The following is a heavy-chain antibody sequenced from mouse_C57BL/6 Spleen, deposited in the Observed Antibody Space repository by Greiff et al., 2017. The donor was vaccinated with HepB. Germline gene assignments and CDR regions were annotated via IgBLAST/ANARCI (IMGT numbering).Heavy chain of an antibody. V-gene: IGHV3-6*01. J-gene: IGHJ2*01. CDR2: ISYDGSN. Sequence: EVHLVESGPGLVKPSQSLSLTCSVTGYSITSGYYWNWIRQFPGNKLEWMGYISYDGSNNYNPSLKNRISITRDTSKNQFFLKLNSVTTEDTATYYCASLYDGYYYWGQGTTLTVSS. CDR1: GYSITSGYY. CDR3: ASLYDGYYY. D-gene: IGHD2-3*01.